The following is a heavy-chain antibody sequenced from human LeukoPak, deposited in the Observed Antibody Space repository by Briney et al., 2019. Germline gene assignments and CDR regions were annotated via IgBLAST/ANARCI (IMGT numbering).Heavy chain of an antibody. D-gene: IGHD2-2*01. Sequence: PGESLRLSCAASGFTSSAYDMHWVRQITGGGLEWVSTSGTVGDTFYSDSVKGRFTISRENAKNSVHLQMNSLRVDDSAIYFCVRAAMPYIINGRRFDYWGQGTLVTVSS. V-gene: IGHV3-13*04. J-gene: IGHJ4*02. CDR2: SGTVGDT. CDR1: GFTSSAYD. CDR3: VRAAMPYIINGRRFDY.